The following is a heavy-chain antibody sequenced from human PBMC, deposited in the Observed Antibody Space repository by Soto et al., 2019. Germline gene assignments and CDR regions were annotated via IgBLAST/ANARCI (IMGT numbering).Heavy chain of an antibody. CDR1: GGSISSGGYY. J-gene: IGHJ4*02. CDR2: IYYSGST. V-gene: IGHV4-31*03. Sequence: QVQLQESGPGLVKPSQTLYVTCTVSGGSISSGGYYWSWIRQHPGKGLEWIGYIYYSGSTYYNPSLNSRVTISVDTSMNQFSLKLSSVTAADTAVYYCARDSGHYFDYCGQGTLVTVSS. CDR3: ARDSGHYFDY.